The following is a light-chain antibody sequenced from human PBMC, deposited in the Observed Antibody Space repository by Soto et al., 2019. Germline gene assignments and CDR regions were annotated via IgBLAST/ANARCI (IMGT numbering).Light chain of an antibody. Sequence: EIVMTHSPVTLSLSPGERPTLSGRASQSVSSNLAWYQQKPGQAPRLLIYGASTRATGTPARFSGSGSGTEFTLTISSLQSEDFAVYYCQQYNNWPPWTFGQGTKVDIK. CDR3: QQYNNWPPWT. CDR1: QSVSSN. J-gene: IGKJ1*01. V-gene: IGKV3-15*01. CDR2: GAS.